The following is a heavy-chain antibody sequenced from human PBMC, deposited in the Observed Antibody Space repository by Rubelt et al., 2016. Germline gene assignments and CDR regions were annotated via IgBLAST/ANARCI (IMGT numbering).Heavy chain of an antibody. D-gene: IGHD1-26*01. Sequence: GGVVQPGRSLRLSCAASGFTFSSYGMHWVRQAPGKGLEWGAVIWYDGSNKYYADSVTGRFTISRDNSKNTLYLQMNSLRAEDTAVYYCARGGMGGSTGYFDYWGQGTLVTVSS. J-gene: IGHJ4*02. V-gene: IGHV3-33*01. CDR3: ARGGMGGSTGYFDY. CDR1: GFTFSSYG. CDR2: IWYDGSNK.